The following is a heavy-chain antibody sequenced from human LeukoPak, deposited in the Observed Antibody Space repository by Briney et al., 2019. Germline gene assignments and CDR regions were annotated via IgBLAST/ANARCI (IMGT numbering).Heavy chain of an antibody. CDR2: IDQHGGQK. J-gene: IGHJ4*02. CDR1: GFTFSVYW. Sequence: GGSLRLSCAASGFTFSVYWMTWVRQAPGKGLEWVATIDQHGGQKNYVESVKGRFTISRDNAKNTLYLQMNSLRAEDTAVFYCARVRDISGHWGFLDYWGQGTLVTVSS. CDR3: ARVRDISGHWGFLDY. V-gene: IGHV3-7*02. D-gene: IGHD6-19*01.